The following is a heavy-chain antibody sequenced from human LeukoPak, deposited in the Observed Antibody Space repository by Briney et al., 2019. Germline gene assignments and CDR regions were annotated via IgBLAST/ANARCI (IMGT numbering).Heavy chain of an antibody. D-gene: IGHD2/OR15-2a*01. V-gene: IGHV4-28*01. J-gene: IGHJ4*02. CDR3: ASSEGVRVPIDH. Sequence: SETLSLTCAVSGYSISSNNWWDWIRQPPGKGLEWIGNIYYSGSTYYNPSLKSRVTMSLDTSRNQFSLMLSSVTAVDTAVYYCASSEGVRVPIDHWGLGTLVTVSS. CDR1: GYSISSNNW. CDR2: IYYSGST.